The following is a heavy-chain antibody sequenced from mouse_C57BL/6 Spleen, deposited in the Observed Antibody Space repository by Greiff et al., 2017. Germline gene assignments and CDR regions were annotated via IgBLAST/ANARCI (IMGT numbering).Heavy chain of an antibody. D-gene: IGHD3-1*01. J-gene: IGHJ4*01. V-gene: IGHV1-64*01. CDR2: IHPNSGST. Sequence: VQLQQPGAELVKPGASVKLSCKASGYTFTSYWMHWVKQRPGQGLEWIGMIHPNSGSTNYNEKFKSKATLTVDKSSSTAYMQLSSLTSEDSAVYYCASRGSRGAMDYWGQGTSVTVSS. CDR3: ASRGSRGAMDY. CDR1: GYTFTSYW.